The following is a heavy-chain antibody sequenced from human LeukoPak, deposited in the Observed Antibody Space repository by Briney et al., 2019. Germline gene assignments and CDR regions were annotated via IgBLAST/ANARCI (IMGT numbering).Heavy chain of an antibody. Sequence: KPSETLSLTCTVSGGSISSYYWSWIRLPPGKGLEWIGYNTGATYYNPSLKSRVTISVDTSRNQFSLRLSSVTAADTAVYYCAGNTVTASQFWFAPWGQGTLVTVSS. CDR2: NTGAT. V-gene: IGHV4-59*08. CDR1: GGSISSYY. D-gene: IGHD2-21*02. J-gene: IGHJ5*02. CDR3: AGNTVTASQFWFAP.